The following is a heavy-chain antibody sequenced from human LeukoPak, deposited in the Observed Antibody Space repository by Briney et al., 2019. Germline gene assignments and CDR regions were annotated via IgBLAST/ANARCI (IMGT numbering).Heavy chain of an antibody. CDR1: GFTFSNYW. V-gene: IGHV3-7*01. CDR3: VGSSGWLFDY. D-gene: IGHD6-19*01. J-gene: IGHJ4*02. Sequence: PGGSLRLSCAASGFTFSNYWMNWVRQAPGKGLEWVANIKEDGSRINYVDSVKGRFTISRDNAKNSVYLQMDNLRAEDTAVYYCVGSSGWLFDYWGQGILVAVSS. CDR2: IKEDGSRI.